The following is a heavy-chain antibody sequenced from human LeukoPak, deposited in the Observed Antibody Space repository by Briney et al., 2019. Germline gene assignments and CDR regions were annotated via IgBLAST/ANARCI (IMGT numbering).Heavy chain of an antibody. CDR3: ARDRGSPGIYYGWFDP. D-gene: IGHD3-10*01. J-gene: IGHJ5*02. V-gene: IGHV4-59*01. Sequence: PSETLSLTCTVSGASISNYYCSWIRQTPGKGLEWIGYIYYSGNTRYNPSLKSRVTISVDTSKNQFSLKLSSVTAADTAVYYCARDRGSPGIYYGWFDPWGQGTLVTVSS. CDR1: GASISNYY. CDR2: IYYSGNT.